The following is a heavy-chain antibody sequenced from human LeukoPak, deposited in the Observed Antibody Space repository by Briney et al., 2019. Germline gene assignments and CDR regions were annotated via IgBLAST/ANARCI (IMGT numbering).Heavy chain of an antibody. D-gene: IGHD6-19*01. CDR1: GGSISSYY. Sequence: SETLSLTCTVSGGSISSYYRSWIRQPPGKGLEWIGYIYYSGSTNYNPSLKSRVTISVDTSKNQFSLKLSSVTAADTAVYYCARGGGVAGTPYNPYDYWGQGTLVTVSS. CDR2: IYYSGST. V-gene: IGHV4-59*01. J-gene: IGHJ4*02. CDR3: ARGGGVAGTPYNPYDY.